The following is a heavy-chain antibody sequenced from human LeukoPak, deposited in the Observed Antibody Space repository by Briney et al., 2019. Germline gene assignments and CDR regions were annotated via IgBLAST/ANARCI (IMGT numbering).Heavy chain of an antibody. CDR3: ARANSSGFYPDMGDFDY. Sequence: SETLSLTCAVYGGSFSGYYWSWIRQPPGKGLEWIGEINHSGSTNYNPSLKSRVTISVDTSKNQFSLKLSSVTAADTAVYYCARANSSGFYPDMGDFDYWGQGTLVTVSS. D-gene: IGHD3-22*01. CDR2: INHSGST. J-gene: IGHJ4*02. V-gene: IGHV4-34*01. CDR1: GGSFSGYY.